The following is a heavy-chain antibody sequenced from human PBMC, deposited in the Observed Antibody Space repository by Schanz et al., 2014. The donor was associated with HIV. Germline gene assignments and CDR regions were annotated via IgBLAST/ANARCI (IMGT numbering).Heavy chain of an antibody. V-gene: IGHV3-30-3*01. Sequence: VQLVESGGGLVQPGGSLRLSCAASGFTFSSSVMHWVRQAPGKGLECVTDISNDGSNKYYTDSVKGRFTISRDNSKNTLYLQMNSLRAEDTAVYYCATLQGSSGWYDNDYYGMDVWGQGTAVTVSS. CDR3: ATLQGSSGWYDNDYYGMDV. CDR2: ISNDGSNK. D-gene: IGHD6-19*01. CDR1: GFTFSSSV. J-gene: IGHJ6*02.